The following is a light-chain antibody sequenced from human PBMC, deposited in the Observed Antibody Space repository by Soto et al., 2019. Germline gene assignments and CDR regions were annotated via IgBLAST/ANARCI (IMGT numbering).Light chain of an antibody. V-gene: IGKV1-39*01. Sequence: DIQMTQSPSSLSASVADRVTITCRASQSIRRSLNWYQRKPGKAPNLLIYAASSLQTGVPSRFTGSGSGTDFTLTISNLQPEDFAVYYCQQTYSSPRTFGQGTKV. CDR2: AAS. CDR3: QQTYSSPRT. CDR1: QSIRRS. J-gene: IGKJ1*01.